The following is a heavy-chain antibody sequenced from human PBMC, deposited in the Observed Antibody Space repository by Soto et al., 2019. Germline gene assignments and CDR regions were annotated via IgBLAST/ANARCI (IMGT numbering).Heavy chain of an antibody. Sequence: EVQLVESGGGLVQPGGSLRLSCAASGFTFSTYWMHWVRQAPGKGLVWVSRIKNDGSGTYYVDSVEGRFTISRDNAKNTLYLQMNSLTADDTAVYYCVRGDGDYYDGNGYLGRHWGQGTLVTVSS. CDR1: GFTFSTYW. V-gene: IGHV3-74*01. D-gene: IGHD3-22*01. J-gene: IGHJ4*02. CDR3: VRGDGDYYDGNGYLGRH. CDR2: IKNDGSGT.